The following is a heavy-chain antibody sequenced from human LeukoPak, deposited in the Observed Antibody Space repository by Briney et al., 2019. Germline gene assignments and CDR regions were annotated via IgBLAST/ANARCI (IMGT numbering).Heavy chain of an antibody. CDR2: IWYDGSNK. V-gene: IGHV3-33*03. Sequence: GGSLRLSCAASGFTFSSYGMHWVRQAPGKGLEWVAVIWYDGSNKYYADYVKGRFTISRDNAKNMLYLQMNSLRAEDTAVYYCALKGYVDAFDIWGQGTMVTVSS. D-gene: IGHD5-12*01. J-gene: IGHJ3*02. CDR3: ALKGYVDAFDI. CDR1: GFTFSSYG.